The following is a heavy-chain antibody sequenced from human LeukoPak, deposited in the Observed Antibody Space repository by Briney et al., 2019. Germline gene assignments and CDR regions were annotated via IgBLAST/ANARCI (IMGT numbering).Heavy chain of an antibody. Sequence: SVKVSCKASGGTFSSYAISWVRQAPGQGLEWMGGIIPIFGTANYAQKFQGRVTITADKSTSTAYMELSSLRSEDTAVYYCARDPPHRYCSGGSCYSGDYWGQGTLVTVSS. CDR3: ARDPPHRYCSGGSCYSGDY. V-gene: IGHV1-69*06. J-gene: IGHJ4*02. CDR2: IIPIFGTA. CDR1: GGTFSSYA. D-gene: IGHD2-15*01.